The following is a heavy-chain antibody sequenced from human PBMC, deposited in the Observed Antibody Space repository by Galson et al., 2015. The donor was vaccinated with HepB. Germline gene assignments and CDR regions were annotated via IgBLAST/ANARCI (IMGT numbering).Heavy chain of an antibody. V-gene: IGHV5-10-1*01. CDR1: GYSFTTFW. Sequence: QSGAEVKKHGESLRISCQGSGYSFTTFWITWVRQVPGKGLEWMGRIDPSDSCTDYSPSFQGHVTFSADKSITTAYLQWSSLKASDTAIYYCASRHYYYGSGTYYNVSDYWGQGTLVTVSS. D-gene: IGHD3-10*01. CDR3: ASRHYYYGSGTYYNVSDY. CDR2: IDPSDSCT. J-gene: IGHJ4*02.